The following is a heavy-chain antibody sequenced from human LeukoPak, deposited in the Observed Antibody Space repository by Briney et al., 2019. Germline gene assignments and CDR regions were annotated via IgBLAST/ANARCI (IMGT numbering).Heavy chain of an antibody. Sequence: GGSLRLSCAASGNYWMHWVRQVPGKGLVWVSHINSDGSWTNYADSVKGRFTISRDNSKNTLFLQMNSLRAEDTAVYYCARGGYSSSWYHFDYWGQGTLVTVSS. V-gene: IGHV3-74*01. J-gene: IGHJ4*02. D-gene: IGHD6-13*01. CDR1: GNYW. CDR2: INSDGSWT. CDR3: ARGGYSSSWYHFDY.